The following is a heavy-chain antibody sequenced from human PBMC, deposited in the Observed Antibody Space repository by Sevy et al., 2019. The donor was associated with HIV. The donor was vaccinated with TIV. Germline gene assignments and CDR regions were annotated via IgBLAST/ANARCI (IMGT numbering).Heavy chain of an antibody. D-gene: IGHD3-3*01. CDR3: ASSLLRFLENFDY. CDR1: GFTFSSYA. Sequence: GGSLRLSCAASGFTFSSYAMSWVRQAPGKVLEWFSAISGSGGSTYCADSVKGRFTISRDNSKNTLYLQMNSLRAEDTAVYYCASSLLRFLENFDYWGQEPWSPSPQ. V-gene: IGHV3-23*01. J-gene: IGHJ4*01. CDR2: ISGSGGST.